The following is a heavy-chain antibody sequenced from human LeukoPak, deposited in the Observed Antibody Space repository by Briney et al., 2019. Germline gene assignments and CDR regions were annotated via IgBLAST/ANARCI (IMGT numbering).Heavy chain of an antibody. J-gene: IGHJ4*02. CDR3: ARDLPRLLWFGEPHGGIDY. D-gene: IGHD3-10*01. CDR2: IYYSGST. CDR1: GGSISSSSYY. Sequence: SETLSLTCTVSGGSISSSSYYWGWIRQPPGKGLEWIGSIYYSGSTYYNPSLKSRVTISVDTSKNQFSLKLSSVTAADTAVYYCARDLPRLLWFGEPHGGIDYWGQGTLVTVSS. V-gene: IGHV4-39*02.